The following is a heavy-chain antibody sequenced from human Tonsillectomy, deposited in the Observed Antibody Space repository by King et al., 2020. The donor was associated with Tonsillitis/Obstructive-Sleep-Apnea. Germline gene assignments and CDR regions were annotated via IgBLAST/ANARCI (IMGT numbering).Heavy chain of an antibody. CDR3: TKDKNPRFGGAGNWFDP. CDR1: GFMFHDYA. CDR2: ISWNSATI. D-gene: IGHD3-16*01. J-gene: IGHJ5*02. Sequence: ERQLVQSGGGLVQPGRSLRLSCAASGFMFHDYAMHWVRQAPGKGLEWVSGISWNSATIGYADSVKGRFTISRDNAKNSLYLQMNSLRAEDTALYYCTKDKNPRFGGAGNWFDPWGQGTLVTVSS. V-gene: IGHV3-9*01.